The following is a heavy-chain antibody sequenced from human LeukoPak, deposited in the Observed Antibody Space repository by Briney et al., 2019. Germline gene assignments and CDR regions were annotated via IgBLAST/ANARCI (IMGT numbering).Heavy chain of an antibody. CDR2: ISSSGNT. V-gene: IGHV4-39*02. J-gene: IGHJ4*02. CDR3: ARLGAGPTYYDFWSGYSSFYFDY. Sequence: PSETLSLTCTVSGGSTSSGNYYWGWIRQPPGKGLEWIGGISSSGNTYYNPSPKSRITIFIDTSKNHFSLKLSSVSAADTAVYYCARLGAGPTYYDFWSGYSSFYFDYWGQGTLVTVSS. D-gene: IGHD3-3*01. CDR1: GGSTSSGNYY.